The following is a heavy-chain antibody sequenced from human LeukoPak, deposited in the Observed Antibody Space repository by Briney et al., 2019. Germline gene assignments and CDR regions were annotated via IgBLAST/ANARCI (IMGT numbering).Heavy chain of an antibody. D-gene: IGHD2-15*01. V-gene: IGHV1-18*01. CDR2: ISAYNGNT. CDR1: GYTFTSYG. J-gene: IGHJ4*02. CDR3: AVVVVAATGYYFVY. Sequence: ASVKVSCKASGYTFTSYGISWVRQAPGQGLEWMGWISAYNGNTNYAQKLQGRVTMTTDTSTSTAYMELRSLRSDDTAVYYCAVVVVAATGYYFVYWGQGTLVTVSS.